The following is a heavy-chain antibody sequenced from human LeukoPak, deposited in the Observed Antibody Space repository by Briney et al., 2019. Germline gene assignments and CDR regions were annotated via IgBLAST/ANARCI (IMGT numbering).Heavy chain of an antibody. Sequence: ASVKVSCKASGYTFTGYYMHWVRQAPGQGLEWMGWINPNSGGTNYAQKFQGRVTMTRDTSISTAYMELSRLRSDDTAVYYCARGWWGCSGGSCYGGYFDYWGQGTLVTVSS. CDR1: GYTFTGYY. V-gene: IGHV1-2*02. CDR3: ARGWWGCSGGSCYGGYFDY. CDR2: INPNSGGT. J-gene: IGHJ4*02. D-gene: IGHD2-15*01.